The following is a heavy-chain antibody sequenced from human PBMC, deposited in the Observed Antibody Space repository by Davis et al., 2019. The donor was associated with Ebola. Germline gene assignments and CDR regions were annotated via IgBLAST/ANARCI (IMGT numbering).Heavy chain of an antibody. D-gene: IGHD6-6*01. J-gene: IGHJ4*02. V-gene: IGHV3-73*01. CDR1: GFTFSGSA. CDR2: IRSKANSYAT. CDR3: TSLIEYSSSQRGY. Sequence: GESLKISCAASGFTFSGSAMHWVRQASGKGLEWVGRIRSKANSYATAYAASVKGRFTISRDDSKNTAYLQMNSLKTEDTAVYYCTSLIEYSSSQRGYWGQGTLVTVSS.